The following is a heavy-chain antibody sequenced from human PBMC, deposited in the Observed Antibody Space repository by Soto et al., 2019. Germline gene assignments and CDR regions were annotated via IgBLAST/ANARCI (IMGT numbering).Heavy chain of an antibody. V-gene: IGHV3-21*01. CDR2: ISSSSSYI. CDR3: AREGQGRYYYYMDV. Sequence: GGSLRLSCAASGFTFSSYSMNWVRQAPGKGLEWVSSISSSSSYIYYADSVKGRFTISRDNAKNSLYLQMNSLRAEDTAVYYCAREGQGRYYYYMDVWGKGTTVTVSS. CDR1: GFTFSSYS. J-gene: IGHJ6*03.